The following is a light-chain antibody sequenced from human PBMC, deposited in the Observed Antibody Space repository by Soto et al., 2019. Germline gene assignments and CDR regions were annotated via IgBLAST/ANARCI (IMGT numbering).Light chain of an antibody. V-gene: IGKV1-39*01. CDR2: AAS. CDR1: QSISSY. Sequence: IPMTRSPSPLSASVGHRVTITCRASQSISSYLNWYQQKPGKAPKLLIYAASSLQSGVPSRFSGSGSGTDFTLTISSLQPEDFSTYYCQQRYSTLNFAQGTRWRL. CDR3: QQRYSTLN. J-gene: IGKJ5*01.